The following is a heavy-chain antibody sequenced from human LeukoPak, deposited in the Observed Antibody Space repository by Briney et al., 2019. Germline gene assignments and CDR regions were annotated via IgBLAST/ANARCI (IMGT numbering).Heavy chain of an antibody. Sequence: ASETLSLTCTVSGGSISSGGYYWSWIRQHPGKGLEWIGYIYYSGSTYYNPSLKSRVTISVDTSKNQFSLKLSSVTAADTAVYYCARETGSVVRGVYRVLDYWGQGTLVTVSS. J-gene: IGHJ4*02. CDR2: IYYSGST. CDR3: ARETGSVVRGVYRVLDY. V-gene: IGHV4-31*03. CDR1: GGSISSGGYY. D-gene: IGHD3-10*01.